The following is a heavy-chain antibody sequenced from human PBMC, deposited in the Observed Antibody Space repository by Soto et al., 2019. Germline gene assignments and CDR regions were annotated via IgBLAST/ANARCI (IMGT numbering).Heavy chain of an antibody. V-gene: IGHV3-23*01. CDR1: GFTFNNYA. Sequence: EVQLLDSGGGLVQPGGSLRLSCAASGFTFNNYAMSWVRQAPGKGLEWVSSISASGGSTNYADSVKGRFTISRDNSENTVYLQMNSLRAEDTAVYYCVKTRLAGGFDYWGQGSLVTVSS. CDR3: VKTRLAGGFDY. D-gene: IGHD3-16*01. CDR2: ISASGGST. J-gene: IGHJ4*02.